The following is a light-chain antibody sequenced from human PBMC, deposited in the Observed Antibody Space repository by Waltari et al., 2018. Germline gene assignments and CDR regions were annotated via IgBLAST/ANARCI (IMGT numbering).Light chain of an antibody. CDR3: SSYTSLTNLFVV. Sequence: QSALTQPSSVSGSPGQSITLSCTGSTSDIGDYNYVPWYQQHPGKAPKLVIYDVNNRPAGISYRFSGSKAGNTASLAISGLQAEYEADYYCSSYTSLTNLFVVFGGGTKVTVL. J-gene: IGLJ2*01. V-gene: IGLV2-14*03. CDR2: DVN. CDR1: TSDIGDYNY.